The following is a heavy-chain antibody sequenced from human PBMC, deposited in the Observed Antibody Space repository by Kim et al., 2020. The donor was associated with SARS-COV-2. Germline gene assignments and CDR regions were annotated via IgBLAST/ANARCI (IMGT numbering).Heavy chain of an antibody. D-gene: IGHD5-12*01. Sequence: GGSLRLSCAASGFTFSSYEMNWVRQAPGKGLEWVSYISSSGSTIYYADSVKGRFTISRDNAKNSLYLQMNSLRAEDTAVYYCASALATWFDAFDIWGQGTMVTVSS. V-gene: IGHV3-48*03. CDR1: GFTFSSYE. J-gene: IGHJ3*02. CDR3: ASALATWFDAFDI. CDR2: ISSSGSTI.